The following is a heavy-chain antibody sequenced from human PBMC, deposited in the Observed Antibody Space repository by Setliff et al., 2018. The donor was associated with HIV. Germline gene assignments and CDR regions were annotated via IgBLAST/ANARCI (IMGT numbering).Heavy chain of an antibody. Sequence: SETLSLTCRVSGGSIRSDNYYWAWIRQPPGKRLEWIASIHHTGGTYYNPSLKSRVTISVDTSKDQFSLKLRSLTATDTAIYHCARSMRYFYDTSGFSWFDPWGQVTLVTVSS. J-gene: IGHJ5*02. CDR3: ARSMRYFYDTSGFSWFDP. CDR2: IHHTGGT. V-gene: IGHV4-39*01. D-gene: IGHD3-22*01. CDR1: GGSIRSDNYY.